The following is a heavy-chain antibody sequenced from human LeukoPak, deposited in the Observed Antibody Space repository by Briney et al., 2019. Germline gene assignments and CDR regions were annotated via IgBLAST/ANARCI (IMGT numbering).Heavy chain of an antibody. D-gene: IGHD2-21*02. Sequence: GESLKISCKGSGYSFTSYWIGWVRQMPGKGLEWMGIIYPGDSDARYSPSFQGQVTISADKSITTAYLQWSSLKASDTAMYLCARGGDGCSGHDAFDIWGQGTMVTVSS. V-gene: IGHV5-51*01. CDR1: GYSFTSYW. CDR2: IYPGDSDA. CDR3: ARGGDGCSGHDAFDI. J-gene: IGHJ3*02.